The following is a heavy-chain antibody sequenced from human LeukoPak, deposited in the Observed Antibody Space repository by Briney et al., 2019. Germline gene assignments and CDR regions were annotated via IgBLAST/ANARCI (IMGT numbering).Heavy chain of an antibody. CDR2: IYYSGST. J-gene: IGHJ4*02. V-gene: IGHV4-59*01. CDR1: GGSISSYY. CDR3: ARQQLSQLYYFDY. D-gene: IGHD6-13*01. Sequence: SETLSLTCTVSGGSISSYYWSWIRQPPGKGLEWIGYIYYSGSTNYNPSLKSRVTTSVDTSKNQFSLKLSSVTAADTAVYYCARQQLSQLYYFDYWGQGTLVTVSS.